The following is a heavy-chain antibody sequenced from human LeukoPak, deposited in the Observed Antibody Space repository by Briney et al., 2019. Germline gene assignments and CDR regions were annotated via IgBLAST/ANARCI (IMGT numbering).Heavy chain of an antibody. CDR3: AGQGYCSGGSCSVFDY. V-gene: IGHV4-59*08. CDR2: IYYSGST. Sequence: SETLSLTCTVSGGSISSYYWSWIRQPPGKGLEWIGYIYYSGSTNYNPSLKSRVTISVDTSKNQFSLKLSSVTAADTAVYYCAGQGYCSGGSCSVFDYWGQGTLVTVSS. D-gene: IGHD2-15*01. CDR1: GGSISSYY. J-gene: IGHJ4*02.